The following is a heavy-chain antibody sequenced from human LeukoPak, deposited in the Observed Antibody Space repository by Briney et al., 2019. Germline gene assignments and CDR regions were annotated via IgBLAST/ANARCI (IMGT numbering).Heavy chain of an antibody. D-gene: IGHD4-17*01. V-gene: IGHV4-61*02. J-gene: IGHJ4*02. CDR3: ARTIYGEGGYFDY. CDR2: IYTSGST. Sequence: SETLSLTCTVSGGSISSGSYYWSWIRQPAGKGLEWIGRIYTSGSTNYNPSLKSRVTMSVDTSKNQFSLKLSSVTAADTAVYYCARTIYGEGGYFDYWGQGTLVTVSS. CDR1: GGSISSGSYY.